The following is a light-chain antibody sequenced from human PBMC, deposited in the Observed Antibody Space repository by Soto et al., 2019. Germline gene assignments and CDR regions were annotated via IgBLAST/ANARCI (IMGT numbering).Light chain of an antibody. J-gene: IGLJ7*01. CDR3: SSYAGIKHWV. Sequence: QSALTQPPSASGSPGHSVTLSCTGTSSDVGGYNYVSWYQQHPGKAPKLIISEVNKRPSGVPDRFSGSKSGNTASLTVSGLQAEDEADYYRSSYAGIKHWVFGGGTQLTVL. CDR2: EVN. CDR1: SSDVGGYNY. V-gene: IGLV2-8*01.